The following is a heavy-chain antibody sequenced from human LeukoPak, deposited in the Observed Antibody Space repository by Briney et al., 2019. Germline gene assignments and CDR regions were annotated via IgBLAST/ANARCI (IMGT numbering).Heavy chain of an antibody. V-gene: IGHV4-59*01. D-gene: IGHD3-3*01. CDR1: GGSISSYY. CDR3: AKTYYDFWSGQNWFDP. J-gene: IGHJ5*02. CDR2: IYYSGST. Sequence: SETLSLTCTVSGGSISSYYWSWIRQPPGKGLEWIGYIYYSGSTNYNPSLKSRVTISVDTSKNQFSLKLSSVTAADTAVYYCAKTYYDFWSGQNWFDPWGQGTLVTVSS.